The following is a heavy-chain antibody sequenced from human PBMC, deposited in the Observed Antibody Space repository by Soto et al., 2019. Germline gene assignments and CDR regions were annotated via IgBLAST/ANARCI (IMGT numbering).Heavy chain of an antibody. CDR3: TTREYWKEHAFDI. CDR1: GFTFSGSA. CDR2: IRSKANSYAT. V-gene: IGHV3-73*01. Sequence: RGSLRLSCAAYGFTFSGSAIHWVRQASGKGREWVGRIRSKANSYATAYAASVKGRFTVSRDDSKNTAYLQMNSLKTEDTAVYYCTTREYWKEHAFDIWGQGTMVTVS. D-gene: IGHD1-1*01. J-gene: IGHJ3*02.